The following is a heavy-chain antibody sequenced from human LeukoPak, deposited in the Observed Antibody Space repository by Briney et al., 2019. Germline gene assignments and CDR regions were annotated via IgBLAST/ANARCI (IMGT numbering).Heavy chain of an antibody. CDR3: ARATDSGWYGFDY. J-gene: IGHJ4*02. Sequence: SETLSLTCTVSGGSISSYYCSWIRQPPGKGLEWIGYIYYSGSTNYNPSLKSRVTISVDTSKNQFSLKLSSVTAADTAVYYCARATDSGWYGFDYWGQGTLVTVSS. CDR1: GGSISSYY. CDR2: IYYSGST. V-gene: IGHV4-59*01. D-gene: IGHD6-19*01.